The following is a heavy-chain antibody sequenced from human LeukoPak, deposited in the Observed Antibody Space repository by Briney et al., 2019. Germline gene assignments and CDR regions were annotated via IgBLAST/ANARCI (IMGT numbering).Heavy chain of an antibody. CDR3: ARVRIAAAGTVHYFDY. J-gene: IGHJ4*02. D-gene: IGHD6-13*01. V-gene: IGHV4-59*01. Sequence: PSETLSLTCTVSGGSISSYYWSWIRQPPGKGLEWIGYIYYSGSTNYNPSLKSRVTISEDTSKNQFSLKLSSVTAADTAVYYCARVRIAAAGTVHYFDYWGQGTLVTVSS. CDR1: GGSISSYY. CDR2: IYYSGST.